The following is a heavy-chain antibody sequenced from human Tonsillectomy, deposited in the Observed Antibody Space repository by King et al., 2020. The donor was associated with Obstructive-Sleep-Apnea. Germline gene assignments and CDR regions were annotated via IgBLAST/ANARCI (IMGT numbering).Heavy chain of an antibody. CDR3: ARDRRSRPPYYFDC. CDR2: IDTDGNG. V-gene: IGHV3-74*01. CDR1: GFTFSNSW. Sequence: VQLVESGGGLVQPGGSLRLSCAASGFTFSNSWMHWVRQAPGKGLVWVSRIDTDGNGDYADSVRGRFTISRDNAKNTLYLQMNSLRGEDTAVYYCARDRRSRPPYYFDCWGQGILVTVSS. J-gene: IGHJ4*02. D-gene: IGHD3-10*01.